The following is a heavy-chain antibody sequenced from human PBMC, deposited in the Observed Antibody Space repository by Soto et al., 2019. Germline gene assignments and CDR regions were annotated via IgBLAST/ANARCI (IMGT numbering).Heavy chain of an antibody. D-gene: IGHD6-19*01. J-gene: IGHJ3*01. CDR1: GFTFSYYG. CDR2: MSHDGVNQ. V-gene: IGHV3-30*18. CDR3: AKDQGSGWSRDAFDL. Sequence: QVQLVESGGGVVQPGRSLRLSCAASGFTFSYYGMHWVRQAPGKRPEWVAVMSHDGVNQNYAESVKGRFTISRDNSKNTLYLQMDSLRAEDTAVYYCAKDQGSGWSRDAFDLWGQGTKVTVSS.